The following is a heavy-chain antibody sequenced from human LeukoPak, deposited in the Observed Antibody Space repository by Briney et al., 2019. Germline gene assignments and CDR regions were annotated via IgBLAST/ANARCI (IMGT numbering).Heavy chain of an antibody. CDR2: ISSSSSTI. CDR3: ARDFLEDSY. CDR1: RFTFSSYG. J-gene: IGHJ4*02. V-gene: IGHV3-48*01. Sequence: GGSLRLSCAASRFTFSSYGMNWVRQAPGKGLEWLSYISSSSSTIYYADSVKGRFTISRDNAKNSLYLQMNSLRAEDTAVYYCARDFLEDSYWGQGTLVTVSS. D-gene: IGHD3-3*01.